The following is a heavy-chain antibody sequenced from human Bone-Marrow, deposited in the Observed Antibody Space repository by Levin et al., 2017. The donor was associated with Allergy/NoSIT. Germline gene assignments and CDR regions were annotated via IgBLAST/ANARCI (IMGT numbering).Heavy chain of an antibody. Sequence: SETLSLTCTVSGGSISSGGYYWSWIRQHPGKGLEWIGYIYYSGSTYYNPSLKSRVTISVDTSKNQFSLKLSSVTAADTAVYYCARQKTLEGAALGYWGQGTLVTVSS. CDR2: IYYSGST. V-gene: IGHV4-31*03. CDR1: GGSISSGGYY. D-gene: IGHD6-6*01. CDR3: ARQKTLEGAALGY. J-gene: IGHJ4*02.